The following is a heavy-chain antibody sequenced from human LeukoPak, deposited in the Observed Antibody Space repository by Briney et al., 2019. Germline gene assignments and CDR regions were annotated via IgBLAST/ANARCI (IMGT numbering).Heavy chain of an antibody. V-gene: IGHV1-18*01. CDR3: ARGVQSAVYYYYYMDV. J-gene: IGHJ6*03. CDR2: ISAYNGNT. Sequence: ASVTVSCTASGYTFTSYGISWVRQAPGQGLEWMGWISAYNGNTNYAQKLQGRVTMTTDTSTSTAYMELRSLRSDDTAVYYCARGVQSAVYYYYYMDVWGKGTTVTVSS. CDR1: GYTFTSYG.